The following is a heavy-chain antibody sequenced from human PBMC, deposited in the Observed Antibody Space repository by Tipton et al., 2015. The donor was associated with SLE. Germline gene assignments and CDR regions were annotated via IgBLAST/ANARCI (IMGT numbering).Heavy chain of an antibody. CDR1: GGSISSFDFY. V-gene: IGHV4-39*07. J-gene: IGHJ6*02. CDR2: VNHDRDT. CDR3: ARVQEGGYYYYGMDV. D-gene: IGHD3-16*01. Sequence: TLSLTCPVSGGSISSFDFYWAWIRQSPGKGLEWIGGVNHDRDTVYNPSLKGRVSFSLDTSNNQFSLKLNSVTAADTAVYYCARVQEGGYYYYGMDVWGQGTAVTVSS.